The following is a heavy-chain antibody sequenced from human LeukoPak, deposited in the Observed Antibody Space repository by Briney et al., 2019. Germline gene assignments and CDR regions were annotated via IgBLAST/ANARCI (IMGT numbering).Heavy chain of an antibody. CDR3: ARRSESYGYFDY. CDR2: IYPGDSDT. D-gene: IGHD1-26*01. V-gene: IGHV5-51*01. Sequence: GESLKISCEGSGYFFNSYWIAWVRQMPGKGLEWMGIIYPGDSDTRYSPTFQGQVTISVDKSISTAYLQWSSLKGSDTAMYYCARRSESYGYFDYWGQGTLVTVSS. J-gene: IGHJ4*02. CDR1: GYFFNSYW.